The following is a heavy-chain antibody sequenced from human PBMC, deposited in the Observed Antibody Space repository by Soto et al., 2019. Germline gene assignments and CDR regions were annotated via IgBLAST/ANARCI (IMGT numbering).Heavy chain of an antibody. CDR2: IYHSGST. Sequence: QVQLQESDPGLVKPSGTLSLTCAVSGGAISSTYWWSWVRQPPGKGLEWIGEIYHSGSTNVNPSLKSRVTISVDNSKNQFSPNLSSVAAADTAVYFCATRVDDSGWFVYWGKGTLDTVSS. J-gene: IGHJ4*02. V-gene: IGHV4-4*02. CDR1: GGAISSTYW. D-gene: IGHD6-19*01. CDR3: ATRVDDSGWFVY.